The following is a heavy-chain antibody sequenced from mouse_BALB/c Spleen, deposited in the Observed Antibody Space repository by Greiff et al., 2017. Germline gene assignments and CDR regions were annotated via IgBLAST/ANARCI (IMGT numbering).Heavy chain of an antibody. Sequence: EVQLQQSGPGLVKPSQSLSLTCTVTGYSITSDYAWNWIRQFPGNKLEWMGYISYSGSTSYNPSLKSRISITRDTSKNQFFLQLNSVTTEDTATYYCAREGAYYRYEGDYWGQGTTLTVSS. CDR1: GYSITSDYA. CDR2: ISYSGST. D-gene: IGHD2-14*01. V-gene: IGHV3-2*02. CDR3: AREGAYYRYEGDY. J-gene: IGHJ2*01.